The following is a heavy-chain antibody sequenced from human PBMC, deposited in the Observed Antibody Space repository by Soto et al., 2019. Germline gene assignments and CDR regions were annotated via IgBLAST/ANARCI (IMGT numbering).Heavy chain of an antibody. CDR1: GYTFTSYA. V-gene: IGHV1-3*01. CDR3: ARDRIVVPAARRYGMDV. J-gene: IGHJ6*02. Sequence: ASVKVSCKASGYTFTSYAIHWVRQAPGQRLEWMGWINAGNGNTKYSQKFQGRVTITRDTSASTAYMELSSLRSEDTAVYYCARDRIVVPAARRYGMDVWGPGPTVTVS. CDR2: INAGNGNT. D-gene: IGHD2-2*01.